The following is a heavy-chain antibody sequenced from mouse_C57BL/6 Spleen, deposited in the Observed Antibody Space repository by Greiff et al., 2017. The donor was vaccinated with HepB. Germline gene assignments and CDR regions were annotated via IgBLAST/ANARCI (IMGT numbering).Heavy chain of an antibody. V-gene: IGHV3-6*01. CDR1: GYSITSGYY. J-gene: IGHJ3*01. CDR2: ISYDGSN. Sequence: VQLQQSGPGLVKPSQSLSLTCSVTGYSITSGYYWNWIRQFPGNKLEWMGYISYDGSNNYNPSLKNRISITRDTSKNQFFLKLNSVTTEDTATYYCAREGYGTPFAYWGQGTLVTVSA. CDR3: AREGYGTPFAY. D-gene: IGHD1-1*01.